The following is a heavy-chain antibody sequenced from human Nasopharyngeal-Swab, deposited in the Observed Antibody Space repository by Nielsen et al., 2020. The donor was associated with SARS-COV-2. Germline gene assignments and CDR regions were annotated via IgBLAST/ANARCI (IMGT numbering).Heavy chain of an antibody. CDR1: GGTFSSYA. CDR2: NIPIFGTA. J-gene: IGHJ6*02. Sequence: SVKVSCKASGGTFSSYAISWVRQAPGQGLEWMGGNIPIFGTANYAQKFQGRVTITADESTSTAYMELSSLRSEDTAVYYCARDRYDILTGYYPPPYYGMDVWGQGTTVTVSS. CDR3: ARDRYDILTGYYPPPYYGMDV. D-gene: IGHD3-9*01. V-gene: IGHV1-69*13.